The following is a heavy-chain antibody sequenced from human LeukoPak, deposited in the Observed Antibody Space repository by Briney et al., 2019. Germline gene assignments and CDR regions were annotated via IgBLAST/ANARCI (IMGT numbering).Heavy chain of an antibody. CDR1: GFTFSNFW. J-gene: IGHJ4*02. CDR3: ATTGYSSRNY. CDR2: IKHDGSEK. V-gene: IGHV3-7*03. D-gene: IGHD6-13*01. Sequence: GGSLRLSCAASGFTFSNFWMSWVRQAPGKGLEWVANIKHDGSEKYSVDSVKGRFTISRDNAKHSLYLQMNSLRAEDTAVYYCATTGYSSRNYWGQGTLVTVSS.